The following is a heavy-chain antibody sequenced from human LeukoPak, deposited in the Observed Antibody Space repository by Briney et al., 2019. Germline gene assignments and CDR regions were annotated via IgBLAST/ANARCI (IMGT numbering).Heavy chain of an antibody. Sequence: ASAKVSCKASGYTFTSYGISWVRQAPGQGLEWMGWISAYNGNTNYAQKLQGRVTMTTDTSTSTAYMELRSLRTDDTAVYYCARDLDDILTAYKPITYYFDYWGQGTLVTVSS. CDR1: GYTFTSYG. CDR3: ARDLDDILTAYKPITYYFDY. D-gene: IGHD3-9*01. V-gene: IGHV1-18*01. J-gene: IGHJ4*02. CDR2: ISAYNGNT.